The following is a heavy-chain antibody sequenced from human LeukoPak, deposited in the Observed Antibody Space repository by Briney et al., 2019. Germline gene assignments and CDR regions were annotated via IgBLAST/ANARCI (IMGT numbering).Heavy chain of an antibody. J-gene: IGHJ4*02. V-gene: IGHV3-9*01. CDR2: ISWNSGTI. CDR1: GFTFDDYA. CDR3: AKGPKIRVVPAVLDY. D-gene: IGHD2-2*01. Sequence: QSGGSLRLSCAASGFTFDDYAMHWVRQAPGKGLEWVSGISWNSGTIGYADSVKGRFTISRDNSKNTLYLQMNSLRAEDTAVYYCAKGPKIRVVPAVLDYWGQGTLVTVSS.